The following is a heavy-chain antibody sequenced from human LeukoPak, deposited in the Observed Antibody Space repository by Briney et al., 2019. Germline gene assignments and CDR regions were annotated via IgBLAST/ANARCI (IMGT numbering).Heavy chain of an antibody. CDR2: ISSSSSYI. CDR3: ARDRDIVVVPALDY. D-gene: IGHD2-2*01. J-gene: IGHJ4*02. CDR1: GFTFSSCS. V-gene: IGHV3-21*01. Sequence: GGSLRLSCAASGFTFSSCSMNWVRQAPGKGLEWVASISSSSSYIYYADSVKGRFTISRDNAKNSLYLQMNSLRAEDTAVYYCARDRDIVVVPALDYWGQGTLVTVSS.